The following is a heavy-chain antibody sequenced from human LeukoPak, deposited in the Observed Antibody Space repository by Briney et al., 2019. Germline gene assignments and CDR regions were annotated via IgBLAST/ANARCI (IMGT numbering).Heavy chain of an antibody. CDR1: SGSISSYY. CDR3: ARHLGVAVAADAFDI. Sequence: SETLSLTCTVSSGSISSYYCSWIRQPPGKGLEWIGYTYYSGTTKYNPSLKSRVTISADTSKDQFSLKLRSLTAADTAVYYCARHLGVAVAADAFDIWGQGTMVTVSS. CDR2: TYYSGTT. J-gene: IGHJ3*02. V-gene: IGHV4-59*08. D-gene: IGHD6-19*01.